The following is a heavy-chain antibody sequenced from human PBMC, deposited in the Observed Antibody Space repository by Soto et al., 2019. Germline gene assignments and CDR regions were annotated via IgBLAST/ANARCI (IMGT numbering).Heavy chain of an antibody. J-gene: IGHJ2*01. Sequence: QVQLQESGPGLVRPSQTLSLTCSVSGDSISSGGYDWNWIRQLPGKGLEWIGYTSYSGSTYYNPSRNSRATITVDTSKNQFSLKLTSVTAADTAVYYCARDEGAQFDWYFDLWGRGTLVTVSS. CDR2: TSYSGST. CDR1: GDSISSGGYD. V-gene: IGHV4-31*03. CDR3: ARDEGAQFDWYFDL.